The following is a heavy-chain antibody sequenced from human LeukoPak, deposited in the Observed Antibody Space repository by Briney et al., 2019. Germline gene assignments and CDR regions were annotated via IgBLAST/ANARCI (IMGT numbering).Heavy chain of an antibody. CDR2: IKQDGSEK. CDR3: ARDLKYSFDAFDI. J-gene: IGHJ3*02. V-gene: IGHV3-7*01. Sequence: GGSLRLSCAASGFTFSSYWMSWVRQAPGKGLEWVANIKQDGSEKYYVDSVKGRFTISRDNAKNSLYLQMNSLRAEDTAVYYCARDLKYSFDAFDIWGQGTMVTVSS. CDR1: GFTFSSYW. D-gene: IGHD5-18*01.